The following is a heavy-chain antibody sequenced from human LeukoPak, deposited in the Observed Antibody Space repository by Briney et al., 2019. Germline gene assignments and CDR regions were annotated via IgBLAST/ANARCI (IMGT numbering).Heavy chain of an antibody. D-gene: IGHD3-10*01. Sequence: GGSLRLSCTGSGFAFSNYWMSWVRQAPGKGLEWVANIKYDGSEKYYVDSVKGRLTISRDNAKNSPYLQMDSLRAEDTAVYYCAREPVRKRWFDSWGQGTLVTVSS. J-gene: IGHJ5*01. CDR1: GFAFSNYW. CDR3: AREPVRKRWFDS. V-gene: IGHV3-7*03. CDR2: IKYDGSEK.